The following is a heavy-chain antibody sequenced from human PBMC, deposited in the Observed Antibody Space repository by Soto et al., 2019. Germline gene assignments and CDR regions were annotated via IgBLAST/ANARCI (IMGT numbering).Heavy chain of an antibody. J-gene: IGHJ5*02. CDR3: AKDPYSSGWYSNWFDP. D-gene: IGHD6-19*01. CDR2: IKSKSDGGTT. CDR1: GFTFSNAW. V-gene: IGHV3-15*01. Sequence: VGSLRLSCAASGFTFSNAWMSWVRQAPGKGLEWVGRIKSKSDGGTTDYAAPVKGRFTISRDDSKNTLYLQVNSLRAEDTAVYYCAKDPYSSGWYSNWFDPWGQGTLVTVSS.